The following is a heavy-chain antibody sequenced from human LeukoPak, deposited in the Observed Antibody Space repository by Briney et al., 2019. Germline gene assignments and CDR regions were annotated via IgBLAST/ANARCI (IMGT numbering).Heavy chain of an antibody. CDR2: IKKDGSEK. D-gene: IGHD6-13*01. CDR1: EFTFNRYW. J-gene: IGHJ4*02. V-gene: IGHV3-7*03. CDR3: ARGLAAPDY. Sequence: PGGSLRLSCTASEFTFNRYWMSWVRPAPGKGLEWVANIKKDGSEKYYVDSVKGRFTISRDNAKNSVHLQMNSLRAEDTAVYYCARGLAAPDYWGQGTLVTVSS.